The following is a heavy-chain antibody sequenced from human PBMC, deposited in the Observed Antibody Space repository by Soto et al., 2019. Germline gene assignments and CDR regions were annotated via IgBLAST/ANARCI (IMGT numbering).Heavy chain of an antibody. D-gene: IGHD3-10*01. Sequence: QVQLQQWGAGLLKPSETLSLTCAVYGGSFSGYYWSWIRQPPGKGLEWIGEINHSGSTNYNPSLKSRVTIXXDTSKTQFYLKLSSVTAADTAVYYCASDPGYGEDYWGQGTLVTVSS. J-gene: IGHJ4*02. CDR3: ASDPGYGEDY. CDR2: INHSGST. V-gene: IGHV4-34*01. CDR1: GGSFSGYY.